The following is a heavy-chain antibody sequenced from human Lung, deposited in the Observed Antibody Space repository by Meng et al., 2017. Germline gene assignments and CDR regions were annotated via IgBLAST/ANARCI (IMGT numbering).Heavy chain of an antibody. CDR1: GGSYSDYY. D-gene: IGHD4-11*01. V-gene: IGHV4-34*01. CDR2: INHSGST. CDR3: ARGPTTMAHDFDY. Sequence: QGQVQLWGAGVLKHTDSPSLACFLSGGSYSDYYRGWIRQPPGKGLEWIGEINHSGSTNYNPSLESRATISVDTSQNNLSLKLSSVTAADSAVYYCARGPTTMAHDFDYWGQGTLVTVSS. J-gene: IGHJ4*02.